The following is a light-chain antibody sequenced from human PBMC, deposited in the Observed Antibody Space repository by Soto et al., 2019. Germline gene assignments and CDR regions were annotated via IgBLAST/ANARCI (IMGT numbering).Light chain of an antibody. V-gene: IGKV3-15*01. CDR2: GAS. CDR3: QQYNNWPDT. Sequence: EIVMTQSPATLSVSPGERATLSCRASQSISSNLAWYQQKPGQAPRLLIYGASTRATGIPARFSGSGSGTEFSLTLSSLQSEDFAVYYCQQYNNWPDTFGGGTKVEIK. J-gene: IGKJ4*01. CDR1: QSISSN.